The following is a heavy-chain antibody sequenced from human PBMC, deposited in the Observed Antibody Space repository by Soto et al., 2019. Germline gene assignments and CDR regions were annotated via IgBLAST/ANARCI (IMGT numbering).Heavy chain of an antibody. D-gene: IGHD3-3*01. CDR1: GFTFSSYA. CDR3: AGSFGARWGLFDY. CDR2: ISGSGGST. Sequence: GGSLRLSCAASGFTFSSYAMSWVRQAPGKGLEWVSAISGSGGSTYYADSVKGRFTISRDNSKNTLYLQMNSLRAEDTAVYYCAGSFGARWGLFDYWGQGTLVTVSS. J-gene: IGHJ4*02. V-gene: IGHV3-23*01.